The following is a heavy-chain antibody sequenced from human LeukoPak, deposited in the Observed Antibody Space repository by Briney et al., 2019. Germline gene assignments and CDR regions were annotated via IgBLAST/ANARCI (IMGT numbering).Heavy chain of an antibody. J-gene: IGHJ6*04. Sequence: SETLSLTCTVSGGSISSYYGSWIRQPPGKGLEWVGYIYYSGSTNYNPSLKRRVTISVDTSKHQFSLKLSSVTAADKAVYYCARSPRFSMVRGAFEMDVWGKGTPVTISS. V-gene: IGHV4-59*01. D-gene: IGHD3-10*01. CDR2: IYYSGST. CDR1: GGSISSYY. CDR3: ARSPRFSMVRGAFEMDV.